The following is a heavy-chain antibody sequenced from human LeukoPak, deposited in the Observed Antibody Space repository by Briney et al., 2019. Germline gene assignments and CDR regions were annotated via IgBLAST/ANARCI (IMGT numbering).Heavy chain of an antibody. CDR2: IYYSGST. Sequence: PSETLSLTCTVSGGSISSYYWSWIRQPPGKGLEWIGYIYYSGSTNYNPSLKSRVTISVDTSKNQFSLRLSSVTAADTAVYYCARVGTAVAGISYYMDVWGKGTTVTVSS. CDR1: GGSISSYY. V-gene: IGHV4-59*01. D-gene: IGHD6-19*01. CDR3: ARVGTAVAGISYYMDV. J-gene: IGHJ6*03.